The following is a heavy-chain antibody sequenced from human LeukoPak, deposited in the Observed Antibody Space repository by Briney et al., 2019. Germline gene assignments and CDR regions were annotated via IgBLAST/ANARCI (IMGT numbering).Heavy chain of an antibody. CDR2: IKQDGSET. CDR3: AREFPYYYDSSGYLYYFDY. J-gene: IGHJ4*02. D-gene: IGHD3-22*01. CDR1: GFTFSSYW. Sequence: GGSLRLSCAAAGFTFSSYWMSWVRQAPGKVLEWVANIKQDGSETYYVDSVKGRFTISRDNAKNSLYLQMNSLRAEDTAVYYCAREFPYYYDSSGYLYYFDYWGQGTLVTVSS. V-gene: IGHV3-7*01.